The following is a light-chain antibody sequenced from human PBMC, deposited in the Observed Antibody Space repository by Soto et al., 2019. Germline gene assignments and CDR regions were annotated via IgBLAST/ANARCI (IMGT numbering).Light chain of an antibody. V-gene: IGLV2-14*01. CDR1: SSDVGRYNY. J-gene: IGLJ1*01. Sequence: QSALTQPASVSGSPGQSITISCTGTSSDVGRYNYVSWYQQHPGKAPKLIIYGVTNRPSGISNRFSGSKSGSTASLTISGLQPEDEADYYCNSYTTTSTYVFGTGTEVTVL. CDR2: GVT. CDR3: NSYTTTSTYV.